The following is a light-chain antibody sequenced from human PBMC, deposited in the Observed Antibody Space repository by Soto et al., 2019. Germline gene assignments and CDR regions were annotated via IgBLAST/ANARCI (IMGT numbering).Light chain of an antibody. CDR3: QQYNDWPLT. Sequence: EIVLTQSPATLSLSPGERATLSCRASQSVSSSYLAWYQQKPGQAPSILIYGAFTRDTGIPARFSGTGSGTEFTLTLSRLQSEDFQLYYCQQYNDWPLTFGQGTKVDIK. J-gene: IGKJ1*01. V-gene: IGKV3-15*01. CDR1: QSVSSSY. CDR2: GAF.